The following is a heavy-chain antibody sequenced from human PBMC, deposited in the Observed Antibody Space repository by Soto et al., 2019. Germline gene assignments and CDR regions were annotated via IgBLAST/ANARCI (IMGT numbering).Heavy chain of an antibody. D-gene: IGHD2-21*02. V-gene: IGHV4-59*01. Sequence: PSETLSLTCTVSGGSISSYYWSWIRQPPGKGLEWIGYIYYSGSTNYNPSLKSRVTISVDTSKNQFSLKLSSVTAADTAVYYCARSLHIVVVTPYGMDVWGQGTTVTVSS. CDR2: IYYSGST. CDR3: ARSLHIVVVTPYGMDV. J-gene: IGHJ6*02. CDR1: GGSISSYY.